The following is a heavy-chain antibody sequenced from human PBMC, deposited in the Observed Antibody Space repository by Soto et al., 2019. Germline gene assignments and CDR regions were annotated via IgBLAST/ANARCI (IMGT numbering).Heavy chain of an antibody. CDR3: AREYYDGSDIKVYGMDV. Sequence: ASGKVSCKASGYTFTSYNMHWLRQAPGKRLERIGKINPSRGSTSYAQKFQGRVTITRNTSTTTAYKAQSSLSSHDTAVYYCAREYYDGSDIKVYGMDVWGKGTTVTVSS. V-gene: IGHV1-46*01. CDR2: INPSRGST. CDR1: GYTFTSYN. D-gene: IGHD3-22*01. J-gene: IGHJ6*04.